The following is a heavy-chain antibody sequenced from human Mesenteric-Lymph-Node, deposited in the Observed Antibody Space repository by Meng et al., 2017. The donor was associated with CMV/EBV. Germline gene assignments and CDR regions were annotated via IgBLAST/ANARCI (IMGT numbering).Heavy chain of an antibody. CDR2: IYGDGTST. Sequence: GGSLRLSCAASGLPFSSYAMSWVRQAPGEGLEWVSVIYGDGTSTYYADSVKGRFTSSRDKSKNTLYLQMNSLRAEDTAVYYCVSLYYYDSSGYYSSFDYWGQGTLVTVSS. V-gene: IGHV3-23*03. D-gene: IGHD3-22*01. CDR3: VSLYYYDSSGYYSSFDY. J-gene: IGHJ4*02. CDR1: GLPFSSYA.